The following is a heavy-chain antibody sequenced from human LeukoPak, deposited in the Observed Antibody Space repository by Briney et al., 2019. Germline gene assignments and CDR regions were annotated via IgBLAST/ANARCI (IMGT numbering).Heavy chain of an antibody. V-gene: IGHV3-30*03. J-gene: IGHJ4*02. D-gene: IGHD3-9*01. CDR3: ARDERYFDSPAWYFDY. CDR1: GFTFSSFG. CDR2: ISYDGSNK. Sequence: PGGSLRLSCAASGFTFSSFGMHWVRQAPGKGLEWVAVISYDGSNKYYADSVKGRFTISRDNSKNTLYLQMNSLRAEDTAVYYCARDERYFDSPAWYFDYWGQGTLVTVSS.